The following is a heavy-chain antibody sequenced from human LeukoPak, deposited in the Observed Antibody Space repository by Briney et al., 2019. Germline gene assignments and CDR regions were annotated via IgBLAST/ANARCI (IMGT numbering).Heavy chain of an antibody. J-gene: IGHJ3*02. Sequence: ASVKVSCEASGSTFTNYGISWVRQAPGQGLEWMGWISVYNGNTKYAQNLQGRATMTTDTSTSTAYMELRSLRSDDTAVYYCARGLDYGGNTLVLSASDMWGQGTMVTVSS. CDR2: ISVYNGNT. V-gene: IGHV1-18*01. CDR1: GSTFTNYG. D-gene: IGHD4-23*01. CDR3: ARGLDYGGNTLVLSASDM.